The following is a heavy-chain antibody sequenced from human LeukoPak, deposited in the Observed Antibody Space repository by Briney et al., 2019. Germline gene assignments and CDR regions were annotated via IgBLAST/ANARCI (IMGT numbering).Heavy chain of an antibody. Sequence: GGSLRLSCAASGFAFSRYAMSWVRQAPGKGLEWVSAISGSGGSTYYADSVKGRFTISRDNSKNTLYLQMNSLRAEDTAVYYCATALGYCSGGSCSKGYWGQGTLVTVSS. D-gene: IGHD2-15*01. CDR2: ISGSGGST. CDR1: GFAFSRYA. V-gene: IGHV3-23*01. CDR3: ATALGYCSGGSCSKGY. J-gene: IGHJ4*02.